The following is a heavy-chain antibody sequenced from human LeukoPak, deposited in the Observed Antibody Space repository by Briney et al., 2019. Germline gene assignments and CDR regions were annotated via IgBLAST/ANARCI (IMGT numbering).Heavy chain of an antibody. CDR1: GGSISSFY. J-gene: IGHJ2*01. V-gene: IGHV4-59*08. CDR2: IYYSGST. D-gene: IGHD5-12*01. Sequence: PSETLALTCTVSGGSISSFYWSWIRQPPGKGLEWIGYIYYSGSTNYNPSLKSRVTISVDTSKNQFSLKLSSVTAADTAVYYCARKGGNDDRYFDLWGRGTLVTVSS. CDR3: ARKGGNDDRYFDL.